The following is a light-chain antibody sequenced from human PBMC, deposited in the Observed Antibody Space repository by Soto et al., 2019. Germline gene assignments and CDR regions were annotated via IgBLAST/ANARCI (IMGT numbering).Light chain of an antibody. CDR3: GAWDSSLSAGV. CDR2: DNY. Sequence: SVLTQPPSVSAAPGQRVTISCSGSSSNIGNNFVSWYQQLPGTAPKLLIYDNYKRPLGIPDRFSGSKSGTSGTLDITDLQTGDEADYYCGAWDSSLSAGVFGTGTKVTV. CDR1: SSNIGNNF. J-gene: IGLJ1*01. V-gene: IGLV1-51*01.